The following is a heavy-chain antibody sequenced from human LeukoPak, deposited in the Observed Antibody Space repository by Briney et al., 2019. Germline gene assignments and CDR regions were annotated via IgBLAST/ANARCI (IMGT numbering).Heavy chain of an antibody. CDR3: AKDQLNRFCSGGSCSITHDS. D-gene: IGHD2-15*01. CDR2: ISSSSSYI. Sequence: GGSLRLSCAASGFTFSSYSMNWVRQAPGKGLEWVSSISSSSSYIYYADSVKGRFTISRDNAKNSLYLQMNSLRAEDTAVYYCAKDQLNRFCSGGSCSITHDSWGQGTLVTVSS. CDR1: GFTFSSYS. J-gene: IGHJ4*02. V-gene: IGHV3-21*01.